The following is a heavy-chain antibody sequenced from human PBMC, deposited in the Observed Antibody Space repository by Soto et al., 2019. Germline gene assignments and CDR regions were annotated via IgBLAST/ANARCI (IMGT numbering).Heavy chain of an antibody. CDR3: ARETAAAVTDLLFDY. J-gene: IGHJ4*02. CDR1: GDSVSSNSAA. D-gene: IGHD6-13*01. V-gene: IGHV6-1*01. Sequence: SPTLSLTCAISGDSVSSNSAAWNWIRQSPSRGLEWLGRTYYRSKWYNDYAVSVKSRITINPDTSKNHFSLQLNSVTPEDTAVYYCARETAAAVTDLLFDYWGQGTLVTVSS. CDR2: TYYRSKWYN.